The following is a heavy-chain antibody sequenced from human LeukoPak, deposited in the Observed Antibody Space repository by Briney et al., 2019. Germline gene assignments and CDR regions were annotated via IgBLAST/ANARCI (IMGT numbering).Heavy chain of an antibody. J-gene: IGHJ2*01. Sequence: PSETLSLTCTVSGGSISSYYWSWIRQPPGKGLEWIGEINHSGSTNYNPSLKSRVTISVDASKNQFSLKLSSVTAADTAVYYCARGVSWTLRYFDLWGRGTLVTVSS. D-gene: IGHD3-16*01. V-gene: IGHV4-34*01. CDR1: GGSISSYY. CDR2: INHSGST. CDR3: ARGVSWTLRYFDL.